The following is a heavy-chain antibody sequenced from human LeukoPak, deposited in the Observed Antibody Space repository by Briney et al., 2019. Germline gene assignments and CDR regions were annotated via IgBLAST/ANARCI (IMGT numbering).Heavy chain of an antibody. CDR1: GGTFISYT. CDR3: ARGKMVRGVTKGRYFDY. Sequence: ASVKVSCKASGGTFISYTISSVRQAPGQGLEWMGWMNPNRGDTGTAQKFQGRVTITTTTSISTAYMGLSSLKSEDTAVYYCARGKMVRGVTKGRYFDYWGQGTLVTVSS. J-gene: IGHJ4*02. V-gene: IGHV1-8*03. D-gene: IGHD3-10*01. CDR2: MNPNRGDT.